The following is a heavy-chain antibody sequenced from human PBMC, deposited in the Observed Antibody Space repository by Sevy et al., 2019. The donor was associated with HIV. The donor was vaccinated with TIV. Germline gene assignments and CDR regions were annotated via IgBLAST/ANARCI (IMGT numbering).Heavy chain of an antibody. D-gene: IGHD5-12*01. CDR3: ARVEMASIIGWFDP. CDR2: IIPIFGTA. Sequence: ASVKVSCKASGGTFSSYAISWVRQAPGQGLEWIGGIIPIFGTANYAQKFQGRVTITADESTSTAYMELSSLRSEDTAVYYCARVEMASIIGWFDPWGQGTLVTVSS. CDR1: GGTFSSYA. V-gene: IGHV1-69*13. J-gene: IGHJ5*02.